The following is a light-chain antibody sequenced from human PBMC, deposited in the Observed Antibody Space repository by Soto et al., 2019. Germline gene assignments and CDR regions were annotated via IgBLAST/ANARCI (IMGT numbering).Light chain of an antibody. Sequence: DIVMTQSPDSLAVSLGERATINCKSSQNILYSSNNKNYLAWYQQKPGQPPKLLIYWASTRESGVPDRFSGSGSGTDFTLTISSLQAEDVAVYYCQQYYSTPCTFGPGTKVDIK. J-gene: IGKJ3*01. CDR1: QNILYSSNNKNY. CDR3: QQYYSTPCT. CDR2: WAS. V-gene: IGKV4-1*01.